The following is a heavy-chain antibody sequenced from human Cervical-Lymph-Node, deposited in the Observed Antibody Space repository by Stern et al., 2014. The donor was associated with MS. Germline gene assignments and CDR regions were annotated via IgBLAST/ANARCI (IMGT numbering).Heavy chain of an antibody. J-gene: IGHJ4*02. CDR3: ARQLVVVPAAHDY. D-gene: IGHD2-2*01. CDR2: ISSSGSTS. V-gene: IGHV3-11*01. CDR1: GFSFSDYY. Sequence: VQLVESGGALVKPGGSLRLSCAASGFSFSDYYMTWIRQAPGKGLEWVSYISSSGSTSYYADSVKGRFSISRDNAKNSLYLQMNSLRAEDTAIYYCARQLVVVPAAHDYWGQGTLVTVSS.